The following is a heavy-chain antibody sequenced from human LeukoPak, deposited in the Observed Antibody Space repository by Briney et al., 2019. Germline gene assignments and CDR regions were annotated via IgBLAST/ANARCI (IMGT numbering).Heavy chain of an antibody. J-gene: IGHJ5*02. CDR2: IYYSGST. V-gene: IGHV4-39*07. D-gene: IGHD1-26*01. Sequence: PSETLSLTCTVSGGSISSSSYYWGWIRQPPGKGLEWIGSIYYSGSTYYNPSLKSRVTISVDTSKNQFSLKLSSVTAADTAVYYCARDGGSLGGRFDPWGQGTLVTVSS. CDR1: GGSISSSSYY. CDR3: ARDGGSLGGRFDP.